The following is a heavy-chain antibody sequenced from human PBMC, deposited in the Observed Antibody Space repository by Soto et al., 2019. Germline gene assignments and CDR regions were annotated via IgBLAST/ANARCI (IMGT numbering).Heavy chain of an antibody. J-gene: IGHJ6*02. CDR1: GVTLSTNA. V-gene: IGHV3-23*01. CDR3: AKVVDSIPISRVLVWNFIMAV. Sequence: EVQLLESGGGLIQPGGSLRLSCVASGVTLSTNALTWVRQAPGKGLEWVSSITANGVSTTYADFVKGRFTMSRDNSKNTLSLPMHSLRAEDTAVYYCAKVVDSIPISRVLVWNFIMAVWGQGTTVTVSS. D-gene: IGHD3-3*01. CDR2: ITANGVST.